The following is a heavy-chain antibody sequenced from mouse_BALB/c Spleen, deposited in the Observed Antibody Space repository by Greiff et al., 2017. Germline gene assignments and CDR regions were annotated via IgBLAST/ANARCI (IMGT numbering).Heavy chain of an antibody. CDR3: ARPSTVVAWYFDV. CDR2: ISYSGST. CDR1: GYSITSDYA. D-gene: IGHD1-1*01. Sequence: EVQLQQSGPGLVKPSQSLSLTCTVTGYSITSDYAWNWIRQFPGNKLEWMGYISYSGSTSYNPSLKSRISITRDTSKNQFFLQLNSVTTEDTATYYCARPSTVVAWYFDVWGAGTTVTVSS. V-gene: IGHV3-2*02. J-gene: IGHJ1*01.